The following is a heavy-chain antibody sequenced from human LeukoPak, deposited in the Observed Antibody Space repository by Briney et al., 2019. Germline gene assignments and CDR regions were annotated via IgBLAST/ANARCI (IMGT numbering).Heavy chain of an antibody. V-gene: IGHV3-23*01. CDR3: AKDSIERNGVYDAFDV. Sequence: GGSLRLSCVASGFTFSEFAMNWVRQLPGKGPEWVSHIGGGGVDREYEESVKGRFTVSRDNSRNSLYLQMNSLRGEDTAIYYCAKDSIERNGVYDAFDVWGQGIKVTVAS. CDR1: GFTFSEFA. D-gene: IGHD2-8*01. CDR2: IGGGGVDR. J-gene: IGHJ3*01.